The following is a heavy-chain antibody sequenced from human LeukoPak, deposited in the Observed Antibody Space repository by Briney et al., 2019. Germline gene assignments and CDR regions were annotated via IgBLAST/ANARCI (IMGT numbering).Heavy chain of an antibody. J-gene: IGHJ4*02. CDR2: IYYSGST. CDR3: ARHYPYGSGSYSPFYFDY. CDR1: GGSFSGYY. D-gene: IGHD3-10*01. Sequence: SETLSLTCAVDGGSFSGYYWSWTRQPPGKGLEWIGYIYYSGSTNYNPSLKSRVTISVDTSKNQFSLKLSSVTAADTGVYYCARHYPYGSGSYSPFYFDYWGQGTLVTVSS. V-gene: IGHV4-59*08.